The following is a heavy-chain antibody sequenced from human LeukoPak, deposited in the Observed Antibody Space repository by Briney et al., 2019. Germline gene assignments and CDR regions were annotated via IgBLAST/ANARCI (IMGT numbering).Heavy chain of an antibody. V-gene: IGHV3-7*01. J-gene: IGHJ4*02. D-gene: IGHD3-3*01. Sequence: GGSLTLSCAASGFSFSSYWLSWVRQAPGKGLEWVANINPDGSNMLYVDSVKGRFTISRDNAKNSLYLQMNNLRAEDTAVYFCVSGFLQWLYWGQGTLVTVSS. CDR1: GFSFSSYW. CDR2: INPDGSNM. CDR3: VSGFLQWLY.